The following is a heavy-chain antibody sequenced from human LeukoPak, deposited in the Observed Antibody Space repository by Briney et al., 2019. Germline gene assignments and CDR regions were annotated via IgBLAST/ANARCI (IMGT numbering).Heavy chain of an antibody. CDR3: ARDYCSGGSCYFDY. V-gene: IGHV3-53*01. CDR2: IYSGGNT. CDR1: GFTVSNTY. J-gene: IGHJ4*02. D-gene: IGHD2-15*01. Sequence: GGSLRLSCAASGFTVSNTYMSWVRQAPGNGLEWVSLIYSGGNTYYADSVKGRFSISRDNSKNTLYLQMNSLRAEDTAVYYCARDYCSGGSCYFDYWGQGALVTVSS.